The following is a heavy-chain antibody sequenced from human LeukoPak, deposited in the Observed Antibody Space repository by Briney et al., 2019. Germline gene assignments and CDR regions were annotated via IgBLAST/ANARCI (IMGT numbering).Heavy chain of an antibody. Sequence: GGSLRLSCAASGFTFISYTMNWVRQAPGKGLEWVSSISSSSSYIYYTDSVKGRLTISRDNAKNSLYLQMNSLRAEDTAVYYCARDRSVAGYGAFDIWGQGTMVTVSS. V-gene: IGHV3-21*01. CDR1: GFTFISYT. D-gene: IGHD6-19*01. J-gene: IGHJ3*02. CDR2: ISSSSSYI. CDR3: ARDRSVAGYGAFDI.